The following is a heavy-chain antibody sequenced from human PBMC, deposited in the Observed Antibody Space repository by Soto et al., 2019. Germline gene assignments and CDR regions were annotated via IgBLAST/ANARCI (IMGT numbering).Heavy chain of an antibody. CDR3: AKGNDSGSYLDY. D-gene: IGHD1-26*01. CDR1: GFTFSSYG. J-gene: IGHJ4*02. V-gene: IGHV3-30*18. Sequence: PGGSLRLSCAASGFTFSSYGMHWVRRAPGKGLEWVAVISYDGSNKYYADSVKGRFTISRDNSKNTLYLQMNSLRAEDTAVYYCAKGNDSGSYLDYWGQGTLVTVSS. CDR2: ISYDGSNK.